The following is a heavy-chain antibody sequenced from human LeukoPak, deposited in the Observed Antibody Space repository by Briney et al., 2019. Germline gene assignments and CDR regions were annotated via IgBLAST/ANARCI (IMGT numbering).Heavy chain of an antibody. CDR3: ASGRWGISPLFDY. CDR1: GYSSTSYW. Sequence: GESLKISCKGSGYSSTSYWIGWVRQLPGKGLEWMGIIYPGDSDTRYSPSFKGQVTISADKSISTAYLQWSSLKASDTAMYYCASGRWGISPLFDYWGRGTLVTVSS. J-gene: IGHJ4*02. D-gene: IGHD3-16*01. V-gene: IGHV5-51*01. CDR2: IYPGDSDT.